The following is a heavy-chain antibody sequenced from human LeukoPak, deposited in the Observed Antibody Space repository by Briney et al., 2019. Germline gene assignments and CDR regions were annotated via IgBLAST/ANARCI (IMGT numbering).Heavy chain of an antibody. CDR1: GGSISSYH. J-gene: IGHJ3*02. Sequence: SETLSLTCTVSGGSISSYHWSWIRQPPGKGLEWIGYIYYSGSTNYNPSLKSRVTISVDTSKNHFSRKLSSVTAADTAVYYCARAGYYYDSSGYNYDAFDIWGQGTMVTVSS. CDR2: IYYSGST. V-gene: IGHV4-59*01. CDR3: ARAGYYYDSSGYNYDAFDI. D-gene: IGHD3-22*01.